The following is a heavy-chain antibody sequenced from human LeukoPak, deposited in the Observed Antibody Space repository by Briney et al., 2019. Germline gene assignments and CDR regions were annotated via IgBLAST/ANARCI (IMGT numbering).Heavy chain of an antibody. Sequence: TGGSLRLSCAASGFTFSSYGMHWVRQAPGKGLEWVAFTRYDGGNKYYADSVKGRFTISRDNSKNTLYLQMNSLRAEDTAVYYCAKDLDIVATITGNWGQGTLVTVSS. J-gene: IGHJ4*02. V-gene: IGHV3-30*02. D-gene: IGHD5-12*01. CDR1: GFTFSSYG. CDR2: TRYDGGNK. CDR3: AKDLDIVATITGN.